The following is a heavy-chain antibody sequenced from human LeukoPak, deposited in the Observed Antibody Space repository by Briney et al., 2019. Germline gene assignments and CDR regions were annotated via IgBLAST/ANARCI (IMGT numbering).Heavy chain of an antibody. CDR3: VREGQDYYGSGSSYFDY. D-gene: IGHD3-10*01. CDR1: GGSISGGGYY. CDR2: IYYSGST. Sequence: SQTLSLTCTVSGGSISGGGYYWSWIRQHPGKGLEWIGYIYYSGSTYYNPSLKSRVTISVDTSKNQFSLKLSSVTAADTAVYYCVREGQDYYGSGSSYFDYWGQGTLVTVSS. V-gene: IGHV4-31*03. J-gene: IGHJ4*02.